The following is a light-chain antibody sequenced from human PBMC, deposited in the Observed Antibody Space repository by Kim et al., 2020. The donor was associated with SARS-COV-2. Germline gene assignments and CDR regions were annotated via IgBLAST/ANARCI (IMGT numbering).Light chain of an antibody. CDR3: SAWDTSLDVWV. V-gene: IGLV10-54*01. CDR1: SNNVGNQG. J-gene: IGLJ3*02. Sequence: QAGLTQPPSVSKGLRQTATLTCTGNSNNVGNQGAAWLQQHQGHPPKLLSYRNNKRPSGISERFSASRSGNTASLTIIGLQPEDEADYYCSAWDTSLDVWVFGGGTPLTVL. CDR2: RNN.